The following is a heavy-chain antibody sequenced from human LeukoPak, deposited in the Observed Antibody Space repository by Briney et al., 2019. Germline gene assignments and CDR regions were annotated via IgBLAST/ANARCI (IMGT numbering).Heavy chain of an antibody. Sequence: GASVKVSCKASGYTFTSYDINWVRQATGQGLEWMGWMNPNSGITGYAQKFQGRVTITRNTSISTAYMELSSLRSEDTAVYYCARGTVLRFLEWSFDYWGQGTLVTVSS. CDR2: MNPNSGIT. J-gene: IGHJ4*02. CDR3: ARGTVLRFLEWSFDY. V-gene: IGHV1-8*03. D-gene: IGHD3-3*01. CDR1: GYTFTSYD.